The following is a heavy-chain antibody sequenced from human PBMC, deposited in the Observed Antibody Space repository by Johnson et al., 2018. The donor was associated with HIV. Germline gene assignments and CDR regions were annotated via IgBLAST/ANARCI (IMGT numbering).Heavy chain of an antibody. V-gene: IGHV3-74*01. CDR1: GFTFKTYW. J-gene: IGHJ3*02. CDR2: IKSDGGST. CDR3: AREGPAERAGFDI. Sequence: VQLVESGGGLVQPGGSLRLSCVVSGFTFKTYWMHWVRQAPGKGLVWVARIKSDGGSTSYVDSVKGRFIISRDNTKNTLYLQMNRLRADDTAVYYCAREGPAERAGFDIWGQGTMVTVSS.